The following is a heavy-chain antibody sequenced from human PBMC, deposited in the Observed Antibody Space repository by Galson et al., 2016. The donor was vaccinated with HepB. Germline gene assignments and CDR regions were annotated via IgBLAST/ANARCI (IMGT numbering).Heavy chain of an antibody. CDR1: GFTFSSHG. CDR2: IWSGGYNE. CDR3: ARDRGVESGGSWYSTYFDY. D-gene: IGHD2-15*01. V-gene: IGHV3-33*01. J-gene: IGHJ4*02. Sequence: SLRLSCAASGFTFSSHGMHWVRQAPGKGLEWVSLIWSGGYNEWYADAVQGRFTISRDNSKNTLYLEMDGLRAEDTAVYYCARDRGVESGGSWYSTYFDYWGQGTLVTVSS.